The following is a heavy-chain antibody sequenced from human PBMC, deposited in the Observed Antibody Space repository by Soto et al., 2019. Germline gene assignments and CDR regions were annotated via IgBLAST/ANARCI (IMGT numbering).Heavy chain of an antibody. CDR3: ARDFYGSGSYSAFDI. D-gene: IGHD3-10*01. J-gene: IGHJ3*02. Sequence: SETLSLTCTISGGSISSYYWSWIRQPPGKGLEWIGYIYYSGSTNYNPSLKSRVTISVDTSKNQFSLKLSSVTAADTAVYYCARDFYGSGSYSAFDIWGQGTMVTVSS. V-gene: IGHV4-59*01. CDR2: IYYSGST. CDR1: GGSISSYY.